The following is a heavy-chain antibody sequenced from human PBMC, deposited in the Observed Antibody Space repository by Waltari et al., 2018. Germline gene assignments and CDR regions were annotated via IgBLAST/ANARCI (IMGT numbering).Heavy chain of an antibody. J-gene: IGHJ4*02. CDR2: VHHSGKT. V-gene: IGHV4-4*02. CDR1: GDSISGNYW. CDR3: AGDRAIGLFFDY. Sequence: QVQLQESGQGLVKPSGTLSLTCAVHGDSISGNYWWSWVRQSPEKGLEWIGQVHHSGKTHYNPSLQIRVTISVDKPKNQFSLNLNSVTAADTAVYYCAGDRAIGLFFDYWGRGTLVTVSS. D-gene: IGHD2-2*01.